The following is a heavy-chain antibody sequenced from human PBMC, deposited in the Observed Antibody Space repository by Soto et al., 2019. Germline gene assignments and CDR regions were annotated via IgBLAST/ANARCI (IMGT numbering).Heavy chain of an antibody. CDR3: AKDPKYGGNYY. V-gene: IGHV3-23*01. Sequence: LSLTCAASGFTFSSYAMSWVRQAPGKGLEWVSAISGSGGSTYYADSVKGRFTISRDNSKNTLYLQMNSLRAEDTAVYYCAKDPKYGGNYYWGQGTLVTVSS. CDR2: ISGSGGST. J-gene: IGHJ4*02. CDR1: GFTFSSYA. D-gene: IGHD2-21*02.